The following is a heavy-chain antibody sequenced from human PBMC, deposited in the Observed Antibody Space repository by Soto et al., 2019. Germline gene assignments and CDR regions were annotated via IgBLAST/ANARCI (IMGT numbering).Heavy chain of an antibody. Sequence: LRLSCAASGFTFSNFVMRWVRQTPGKGLEWVSTITETGGDTYYTDSVKGRFTVSRDNSKNTLYLQMTSLRAEDTALYYCTKASSDRHHMDVWGQGTTVTVSS. CDR3: TKASSDRHHMDV. CDR2: ITETGGDT. V-gene: IGHV3-23*01. J-gene: IGHJ6*02. CDR1: GFTFSNFV.